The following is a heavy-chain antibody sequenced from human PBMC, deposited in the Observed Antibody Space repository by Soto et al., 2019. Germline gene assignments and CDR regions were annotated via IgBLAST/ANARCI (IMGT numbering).Heavy chain of an antibody. Sequence: EVQLLESGGGLVQPGGSLRLSCAASGFTFSSYAMSWVRQAPGKGLEWVSAISGSGGRTYYADSVKGRFTISRDNSKNTLYLQMNILRAEDTDVYYCAKDPRRTIFGVVIITPYFDYWGQGTLVTVSS. D-gene: IGHD3-3*01. J-gene: IGHJ4*02. CDR1: GFTFSSYA. CDR2: ISGSGGRT. CDR3: AKDPRRTIFGVVIITPYFDY. V-gene: IGHV3-23*01.